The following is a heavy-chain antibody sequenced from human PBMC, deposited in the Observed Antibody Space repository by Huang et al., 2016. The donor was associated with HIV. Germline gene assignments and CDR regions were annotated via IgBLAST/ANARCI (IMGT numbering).Heavy chain of an antibody. CDR3: ARQRAYGSTYADY. Sequence: EVQLVQSGAEVKKSGESLKISCKGSGYKFTSYWIGWVRQTPGKGLEWIGIIYPGDSDTRYRPSCQGQVTISADKSISTAYLQWSSLKASDTAMYYCARQRAYGSTYADYWGQGTLVTVSS. V-gene: IGHV5-51*01. CDR2: IYPGDSDT. J-gene: IGHJ4*02. D-gene: IGHD4-4*01. CDR1: GYKFTSYW.